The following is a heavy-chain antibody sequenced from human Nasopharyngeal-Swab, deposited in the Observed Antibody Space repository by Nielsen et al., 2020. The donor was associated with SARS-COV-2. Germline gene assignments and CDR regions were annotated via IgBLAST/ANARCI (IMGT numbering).Heavy chain of an antibody. CDR3: ARAPDSSTYGLRY. CDR2: ISRRSDTI. Sequence: GGSLRLSCAASGFTFSSYSMNWVRQAPGKGLEWVSYISRRSDTIYYADSVKGRFTISRDNVKNSLYLQMNSLRDEDTAVYYCARAPDSSTYGLRYWGLGTLVTVSS. D-gene: IGHD3-10*01. CDR1: GFTFSSYS. J-gene: IGHJ4*02. V-gene: IGHV3-48*02.